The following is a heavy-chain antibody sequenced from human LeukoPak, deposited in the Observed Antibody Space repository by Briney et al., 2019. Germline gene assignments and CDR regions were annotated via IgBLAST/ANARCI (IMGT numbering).Heavy chain of an antibody. CDR3: ARRMNSGSYYPSYYFDS. D-gene: IGHD3-10*01. J-gene: IGHJ4*02. CDR1: GYTFTDFG. V-gene: IGHV1-18*01. Sequence: ASVKVSCKASGYTFTDFGFSWVRQAPGQGLEWMGWISSFNGDTNYAQKLQGRVTMTTDTSTSTAYMELRSLRSDDTAVYYCARRMNSGSYYPSYYFDSWGQATLVTVSS. CDR2: ISSFNGDT.